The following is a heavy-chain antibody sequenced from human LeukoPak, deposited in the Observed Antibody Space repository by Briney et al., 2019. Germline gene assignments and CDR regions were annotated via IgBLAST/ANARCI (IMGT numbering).Heavy chain of an antibody. V-gene: IGHV3-7*03. CDR2: IKQDGSEK. Sequence: PGGSLRLSCAASGFTFSSYWMSWVRQAPGKGLEWVANIKQDGSEKYYVDSVKGRFTISRDNAKNILYLQMFSLRAEDAAVYYCAKVGENVLRIYPHSYYFDSWGQGTLVAVSS. D-gene: IGHD2-15*01. CDR3: AKVGENVLRIYPHSYYFDS. J-gene: IGHJ4*02. CDR1: GFTFSSYW.